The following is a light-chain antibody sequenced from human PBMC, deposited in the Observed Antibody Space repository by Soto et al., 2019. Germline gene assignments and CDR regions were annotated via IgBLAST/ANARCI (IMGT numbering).Light chain of an antibody. Sequence: QSLLTTPPPASGSPGQSVTISCPGTTSDVGAYNYVSWYQQHPGKAPKLMFYKVSKRPSGVPVRFSGSRSGNTGSLTVSGVQAEDDADYYCSSHAGSINYVFGTGTKVTVL. CDR3: SSHAGSINYV. V-gene: IGLV2-8*01. CDR2: KVS. J-gene: IGLJ1*01. CDR1: TSDVGAYNY.